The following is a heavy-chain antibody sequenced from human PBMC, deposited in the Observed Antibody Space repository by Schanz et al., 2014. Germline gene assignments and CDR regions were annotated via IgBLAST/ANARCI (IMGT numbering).Heavy chain of an antibody. CDR2: ISYDGSNK. J-gene: IGHJ3*02. CDR1: GFTFNDYA. CDR3: AKRCSSTSCSHGAFDI. V-gene: IGHV3-30*14. Sequence: QVQLVESGGGVVQPGRSLKLSCAASGFTFNDYAMHWVRQAPGKGLEWVAVISYDGSNKHYADSVKGRFTISRDNSKNTLYLQMNSLRDEDTAMYYCAKRCSSTSCSHGAFDIWGQGTMVTVSS. D-gene: IGHD2-2*01.